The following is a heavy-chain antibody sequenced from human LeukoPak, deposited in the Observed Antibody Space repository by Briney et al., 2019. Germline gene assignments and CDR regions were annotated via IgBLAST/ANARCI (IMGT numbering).Heavy chain of an antibody. CDR2: INHSGST. J-gene: IGHJ6*01. V-gene: IGHV4-34*01. Sequence: SETLSRTSAVYGVSFSGYYWSWIRQPPGKGLEWIGEINHSGSTTYNPSLKSRITISVDTSKNPFSLKVSAVTAADTAVYYCARVSYPYYYGSGSYGPPAKRGAVRYGMEVWGKGATVTVSS. CDR3: ARVSYPYYYGSGSYGPPAKRGAVRYGMEV. CDR1: GVSFSGYY. D-gene: IGHD3-10*01.